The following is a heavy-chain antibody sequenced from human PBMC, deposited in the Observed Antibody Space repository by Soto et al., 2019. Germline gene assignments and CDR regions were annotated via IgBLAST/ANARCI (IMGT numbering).Heavy chain of an antibody. Sequence: QAQLAQSGAEVKKPGASVKVSCKASGYSFSSYGITWVRQAPGQGLEWLGWISPYNDDTKYAQRLQGRVTMTTDTSTRTAYMDIRGLRSDDTAIYYCARGGYYDSSGARNYHYYGMDVWGQGTTVTVSS. V-gene: IGHV1-18*01. D-gene: IGHD3-22*01. CDR1: GYSFSSYG. CDR3: ARGGYYDSSGARNYHYYGMDV. CDR2: ISPYNDDT. J-gene: IGHJ6*02.